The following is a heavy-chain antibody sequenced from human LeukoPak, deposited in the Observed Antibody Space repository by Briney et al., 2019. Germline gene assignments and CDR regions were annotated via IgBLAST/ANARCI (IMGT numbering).Heavy chain of an antibody. CDR2: IYYSGST. CDR3: ASTYNWNYVRAMDV. Sequence: SETLSLTCTVSGGSISSSSYYWGWIRQPPGKGLEWIGSIYYSGSTYYNPSLKSRVTISVDTSKNQFSLKLSSVTAADTAVYYCASTYNWNYVRAMDVWGKGTTVTVSS. J-gene: IGHJ6*04. D-gene: IGHD1-7*01. V-gene: IGHV4-39*07. CDR1: GGSISSSSYY.